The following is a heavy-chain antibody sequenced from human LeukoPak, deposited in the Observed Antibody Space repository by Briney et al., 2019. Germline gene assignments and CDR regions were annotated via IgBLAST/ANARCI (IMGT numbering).Heavy chain of an antibody. J-gene: IGHJ4*02. CDR3: ANSYDGKIVPFDN. CDR2: IYSSGNA. Sequence: SETLSLTCTVPDGSISNSYWNWVRQSPGKGLEWIGYIYSSGNANYNPSFKSRVTLSVDTSKNQFSLNLNSVTASDTAVYYCANSYDGKIVPFDNWGQGTLVTASS. V-gene: IGHV4-4*09. D-gene: IGHD4-23*01. CDR1: DGSISNSY.